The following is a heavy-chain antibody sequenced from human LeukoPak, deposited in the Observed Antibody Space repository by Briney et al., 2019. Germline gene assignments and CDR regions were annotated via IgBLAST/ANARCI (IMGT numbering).Heavy chain of an antibody. CDR1: GFSVSSSY. V-gene: IGHV3-21*01. CDR2: ISSSSSYI. D-gene: IGHD7-27*01. J-gene: IGHJ3*02. Sequence: GGSLRLSCAASGFSVSSSYMSWVRQAPGKGLEWVSSISSSSSYIYYADSVKGRFTISRDNAKNSLYLQMNSLRAEDTAVYYCARISWGFQYAFDIWGQGTMVTVSS. CDR3: ARISWGFQYAFDI.